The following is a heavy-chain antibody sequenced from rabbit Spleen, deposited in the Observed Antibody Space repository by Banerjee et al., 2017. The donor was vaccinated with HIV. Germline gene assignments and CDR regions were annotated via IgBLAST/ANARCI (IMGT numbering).Heavy chain of an antibody. V-gene: IGHV1S45*01. D-gene: IGHD6-1*01. Sequence: QEQLVESGGGLVQPEGSLTLTCKASGFSFNSGYDMCWVRQAPGKGLEWIACIYAGSSGNTYSAIWAKGRFTISKTSSTTVTLQMTSLTAADTATYFCARGVTTDGYAQWAFDPWGQGTLVTVS. J-gene: IGHJ2*01. CDR2: IYAGSSGNT. CDR1: GFSFNSGYD. CDR3: ARGVTTDGYAQWAFDP.